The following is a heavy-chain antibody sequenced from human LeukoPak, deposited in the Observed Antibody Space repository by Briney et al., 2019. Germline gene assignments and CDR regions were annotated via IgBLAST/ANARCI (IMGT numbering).Heavy chain of an antibody. V-gene: IGHV1-2*02. CDR2: INPNSGDT. CDR1: GYTFTGYY. CDR3: ARFGDSHADS. Sequence: ASVKVSCKASGYTFTGYYLHWVRQAPGQGLVWMGWINPNSGDTNYAQKFQGRVTMTSDTSISTAYMELSRLRSDDTAVCYCARFGDSHADSWGQGTLVTVSS. D-gene: IGHD3-10*01. J-gene: IGHJ4*02.